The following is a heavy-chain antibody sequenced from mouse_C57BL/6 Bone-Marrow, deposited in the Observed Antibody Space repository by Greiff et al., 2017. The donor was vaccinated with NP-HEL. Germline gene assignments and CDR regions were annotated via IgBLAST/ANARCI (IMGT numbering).Heavy chain of an antibody. CDR3: ARWDGDY. V-gene: IGHV1-82*01. J-gene: IGHJ2*01. Sequence: QVQLQQSGPELVKPGASVKISCKASGYAFSSSWMNWVKQRPGKGLEWIGRIYPGDGDTNYNGKFKGKATLTADKSSSTAYMQLSSLTSEDSAVYFCARWDGDYWGKGTTLTVSS. D-gene: IGHD4-1*01. CDR2: IYPGDGDT. CDR1: GYAFSSSW.